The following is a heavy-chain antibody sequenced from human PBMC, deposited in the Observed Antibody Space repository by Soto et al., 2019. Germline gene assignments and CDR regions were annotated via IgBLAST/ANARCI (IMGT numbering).Heavy chain of an antibody. V-gene: IGHV5-10-1*01. CDR1: GYSFTPYF. D-gene: IGHD3-10*01. Sequence: GESLTVSCKGTGYSFTPYFIRWVRQLHGKGLEWMGRIDPSDSYTNYSPSFQGHVTISADKSISTAYLQWSSLKASDTAMYYCATMVRGYYYGMDVWGQGTTVTVSS. CDR3: ATMVRGYYYGMDV. CDR2: IDPSDSYT. J-gene: IGHJ6*02.